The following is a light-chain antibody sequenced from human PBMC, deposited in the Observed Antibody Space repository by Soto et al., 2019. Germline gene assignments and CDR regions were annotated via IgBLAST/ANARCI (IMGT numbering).Light chain of an antibody. J-gene: IGLJ1*01. CDR2: GTS. V-gene: IGLV7-43*01. CDR1: TGAVTSGHY. CDR3: LLYYGAARV. Sequence: QAVVTQAPSLTVSPGGTVTLTCASSTGAVTSGHYPNWFQQKPGQSPRSLIFGTSNKHSWTPARFSGSLLGGKAALTLSGVQPEDEAEYYCLLYYGAARVFGTGTKLTVL.